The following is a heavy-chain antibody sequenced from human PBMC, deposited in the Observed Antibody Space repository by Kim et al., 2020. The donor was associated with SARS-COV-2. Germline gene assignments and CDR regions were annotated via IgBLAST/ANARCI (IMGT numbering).Heavy chain of an antibody. V-gene: IGHV4-31*03. CDR1: GGSISNGGYY. D-gene: IGHD3-22*01. CDR2: ISYSGYT. Sequence: SETLSLTCTVSGGSISNGGYYWNWIRQHPGKGLEWIGYISYSGYTYYNPSLKSRLTVSVDTSENQFSLNLTSVTAADTAVYYCARRGGYYDISGSLRTYYFDYWGQGILVTVSS. CDR3: ARRGGYYDISGSLRTYYFDY. J-gene: IGHJ4*02.